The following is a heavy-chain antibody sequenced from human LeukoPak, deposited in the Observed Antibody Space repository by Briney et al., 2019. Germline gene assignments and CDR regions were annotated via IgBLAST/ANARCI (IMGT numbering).Heavy chain of an antibody. D-gene: IGHD3-3*01. CDR2: IYYSGST. CDR3: ARGPTTIFGVVYDY. Sequence: SETLSLTCTVSGGSISSSSIDYWGWIRQPPGKGLEWIGSIYYSGSTYYNPSLKSRVTISVDTSKNQFSLKLSSVTAADTAVYYCARGPTTIFGVVYDYWGQGALVTVSS. J-gene: IGHJ4*02. CDR1: GGSISSSSIDY. V-gene: IGHV4-39*07.